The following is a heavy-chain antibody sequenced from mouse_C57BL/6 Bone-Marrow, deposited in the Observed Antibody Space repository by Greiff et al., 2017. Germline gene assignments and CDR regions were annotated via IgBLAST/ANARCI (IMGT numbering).Heavy chain of an antibody. J-gene: IGHJ4*01. Sequence: EVQLQESGPGLVKPSQSLSLTCSVTGYSITSGYYWNWIRQFPGNKLEWMGYISYDGSNNYNPSLKNRISITRDTSKNQFFLKLNSVTTEDTATYYCALIYYDYDGVYYYAMDYWGQGTSVTVSS. CDR3: ALIYYDYDGVYYYAMDY. V-gene: IGHV3-6*01. CDR1: GYSITSGYY. CDR2: ISYDGSN. D-gene: IGHD2-4*01.